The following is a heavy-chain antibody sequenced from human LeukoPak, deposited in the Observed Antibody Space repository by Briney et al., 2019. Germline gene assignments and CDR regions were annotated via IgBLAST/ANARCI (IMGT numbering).Heavy chain of an antibody. CDR2: IYSGGST. CDR3: ARSWHFDY. CDR1: GFTFSSYW. V-gene: IGHV3-53*01. Sequence: PGGSLRLSCAASGFTFSSYWMSWVRQAPGKGLEWVSGIYSGGSTYYADSVKGRFTISRDNSKNTLYLQMNSLRAEDTAVYYCARSWHFDYWGQGTLVTVSS. J-gene: IGHJ4*02.